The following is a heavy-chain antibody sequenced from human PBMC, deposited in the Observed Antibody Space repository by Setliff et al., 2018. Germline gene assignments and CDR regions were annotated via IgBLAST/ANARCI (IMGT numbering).Heavy chain of an antibody. V-gene: IGHV2-70*11. CDR2: IDWDDDK. Sequence: GPTLVNPTQTLTLTCTFSGFSLSASGICVSWIRQPPGKALEWLARIDWDDDKYYTPSLKTRLTISKDTSKNQVVLTMTNMDPVDTATYYCAAASNYYDYWGQGTLVTVS. J-gene: IGHJ4*02. CDR3: AAASNYYDY. CDR1: GFSLSASGIC.